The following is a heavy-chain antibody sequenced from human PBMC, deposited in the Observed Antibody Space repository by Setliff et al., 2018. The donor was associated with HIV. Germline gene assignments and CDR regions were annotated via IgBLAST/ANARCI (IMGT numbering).Heavy chain of an antibody. CDR3: ATKLYCTSGVCLDAFDI. V-gene: IGHV1-2*06. CDR2: IIPNSGGT. D-gene: IGHD2-8*01. CDR1: GYTFTGYY. Sequence: GASVKVSCKASGYTFTGYYVHWVRQAPGQGLEWMGRIIPNSGGTNYAQKFQGRVTMTRDTSISTAYMELTRLRSDDTAVYYCATKLYCTSGVCLDAFDIWGQGTMVTVSS. J-gene: IGHJ3*02.